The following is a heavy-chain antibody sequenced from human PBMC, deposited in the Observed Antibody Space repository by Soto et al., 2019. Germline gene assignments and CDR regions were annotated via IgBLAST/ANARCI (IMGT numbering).Heavy chain of an antibody. CDR2: IYHSGST. CDR1: GGSISSGGYS. D-gene: IGHD5-18*01. CDR3: ARDFSSYGKPDYGMDV. Sequence: QLQLQESGSGLVKPSQTLSLTCAVSGGSISSGGYSWSWIRQPPGKGLEWIGYIYHSGSTYYNPSLKSRVTISVDRSKNQFSLKLSSVTAADTAVYYCARDFSSYGKPDYGMDVWGQGTTVTVSS. J-gene: IGHJ6*02. V-gene: IGHV4-30-2*01.